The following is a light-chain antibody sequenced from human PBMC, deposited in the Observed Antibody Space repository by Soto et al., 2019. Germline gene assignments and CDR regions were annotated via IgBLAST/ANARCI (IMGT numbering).Light chain of an antibody. CDR2: DAS. J-gene: IGKJ2*01. CDR1: QSISSW. CDR3: QQYNSYSYT. V-gene: IGKV1-5*01. Sequence: DIQMTQSPSTLSASVGDRVTITCRASQSISSWLAWYQQKPGKAPKLLIYDASSLESGVPSRFSGSGSGTEFTLTSSRLQPDDCATYYCQQYNSYSYTFGQGTKLEIK.